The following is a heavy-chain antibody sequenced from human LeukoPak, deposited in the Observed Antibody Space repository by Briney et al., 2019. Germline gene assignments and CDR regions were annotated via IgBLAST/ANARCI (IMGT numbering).Heavy chain of an antibody. CDR3: ARYLGYYDFWSGYFNWFDP. CDR1: GYTFTSYG. D-gene: IGHD3-3*01. J-gene: IGHJ5*02. V-gene: IGHV1-18*01. CDR2: ISAHSGNT. Sequence: ASVKVSCKASGYTFTSYGISWVRQAPGQGLEWMGWISAHSGNTNYAQKLQGRVTMTTDTSTSTAYMELRSLRSDDTAVYYCARYLGYYDFWSGYFNWFDPWGQGTLVTVSS.